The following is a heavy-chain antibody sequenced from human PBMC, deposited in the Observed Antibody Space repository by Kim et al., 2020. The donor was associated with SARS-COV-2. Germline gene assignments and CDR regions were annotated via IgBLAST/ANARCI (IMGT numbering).Heavy chain of an antibody. Sequence: GGSLRLSCAASGFIFSHYGMHWVRQTPGKGLEWVAVIWFDGITKYYADSVKGRLTISRDTSKNTLYLQMNSLKVEDTAVYYCARGGMVSYDYAMDVWGQGTTATVSS. J-gene: IGHJ6*02. CDR2: IWFDGITK. V-gene: IGHV3-33*01. D-gene: IGHD1-26*01. CDR1: GFIFSHYG. CDR3: ARGGMVSYDYAMDV.